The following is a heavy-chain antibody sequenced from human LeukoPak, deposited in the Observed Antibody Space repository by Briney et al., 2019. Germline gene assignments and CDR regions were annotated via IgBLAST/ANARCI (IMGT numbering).Heavy chain of an antibody. J-gene: IGHJ2*01. CDR2: IYYSGST. CDR3: ARGYTSRFWYFDL. D-gene: IGHD5-18*01. Sequence: SETLSLTCTVSGGSISSYYWSWIRQPPGKGLEWIGNIYYSGSTNYNPSLKSRVTISVDTSKNQFSLNLSSVTAADTAVYYCARGYTSRFWYFDLWGRGTLVTVSS. V-gene: IGHV4-59*08. CDR1: GGSISSYY.